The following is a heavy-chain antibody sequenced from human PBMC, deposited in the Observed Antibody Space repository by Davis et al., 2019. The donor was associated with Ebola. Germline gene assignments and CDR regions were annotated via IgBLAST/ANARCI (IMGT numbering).Heavy chain of an antibody. D-gene: IGHD6-13*01. V-gene: IGHV3-23*01. CDR3: AKAIAAHGDYGMDV. CDR2: ISGSGGST. Sequence: PGGSLRLSCAASGFTFSSYAMSWVRQAPGKGLEWVSAISGSGGSTYYADSVKGRFTISRDNSKNTLYLQMNSLRAEDTAVYYCAKAIAAHGDYGMDVWGQGTTVTVSS. CDR1: GFTFSSYA. J-gene: IGHJ6*02.